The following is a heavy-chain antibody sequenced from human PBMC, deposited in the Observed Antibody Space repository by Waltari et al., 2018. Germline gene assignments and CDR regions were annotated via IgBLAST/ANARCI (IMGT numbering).Heavy chain of an antibody. CDR2: IYYSGST. CDR3: ARHAPHLVAATPGGWFDP. Sequence: QLQLQESGPGLVKPSETLSLTCTVSGGSISSSSYSWGWIRQPPGKGLEWIGSIYYSGSTYYNPSLKSRVTISVDTSKNQFSLKLSSVTAADTAVYYCARHAPHLVAATPGGWFDPWGQGTLVTVSS. D-gene: IGHD2-15*01. J-gene: IGHJ5*02. V-gene: IGHV4-39*01. CDR1: GGSISSSSYS.